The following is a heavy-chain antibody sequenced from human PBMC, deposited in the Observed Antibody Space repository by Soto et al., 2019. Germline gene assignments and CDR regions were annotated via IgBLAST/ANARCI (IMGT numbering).Heavy chain of an antibody. Sequence: EVQLLESGGGLVQPGGSLRLSCAASGFTFSSYAMSWVRQAPGKGLAWVSAIIGSGGSTYYADSVKGRFTISRDNSKNKLYLQMNSLRAEDTAVYYCAKDPAAAGTLYYYYYGMDVWGQGTTVTVSS. CDR3: AKDPAAAGTLYYYYYGMDV. J-gene: IGHJ6*02. V-gene: IGHV3-23*01. CDR1: GFTFSSYA. CDR2: IIGSGGST. D-gene: IGHD6-13*01.